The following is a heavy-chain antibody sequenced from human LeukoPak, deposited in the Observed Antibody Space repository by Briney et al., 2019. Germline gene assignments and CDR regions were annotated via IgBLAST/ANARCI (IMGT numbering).Heavy chain of an antibody. CDR2: MNPNSGNT. CDR3: AREVGYCSSTSCYRTRAVDWFDP. J-gene: IGHJ5*02. CDR1: GYTFTSYD. V-gene: IGHV1-8*01. Sequence: ASVKVSCKASGYTFTSYDINWVRQATGQGLEWTGWMNPNSGNTGYAQKFQGRVTMTRNTSISTAYMELSSLRSEDTAVYYCAREVGYCSSTSCYRTRAVDWFDPWGQGTLVTVSS. D-gene: IGHD2-2*01.